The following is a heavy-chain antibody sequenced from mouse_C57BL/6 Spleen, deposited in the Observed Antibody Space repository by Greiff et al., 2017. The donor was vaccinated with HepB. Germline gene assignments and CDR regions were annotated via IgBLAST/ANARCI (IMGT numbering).Heavy chain of an antibody. CDR2: IDPETGGT. CDR1: GYTFTDYE. Sequence: QVQLKQSGAELVRPGASVTLSCKASGYTFTDYEMHWVKQTPVHGLEWIGAIDPETGGTAYNQKFKGKAILTAVKASSTAYMELRSLPSEDSAVYFCTRSGGDSAGYVAYWGQGTLVTVSA. D-gene: IGHD3-2*02. V-gene: IGHV1-15*01. J-gene: IGHJ3*01. CDR3: TRSGGDSAGYVAY.